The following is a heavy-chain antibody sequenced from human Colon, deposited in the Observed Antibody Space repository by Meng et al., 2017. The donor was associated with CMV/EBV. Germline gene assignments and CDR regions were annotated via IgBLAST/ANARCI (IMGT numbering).Heavy chain of an antibody. CDR1: GYTFHDYA. D-gene: IGHD3-3*01. CDR3: ARDRETSYDFWSGYRFDY. Sequence: ASVKVSCKASGYTFHDYAISWVRQAPGQGPEWMAIINPSNGATAYAQKFQGRVTLTTDTSTGTVYMEMRSLEPVDTAVYYCARDRETSYDFWSGYRFDYWGQGTLVTVSS. CDR2: INPSNGAT. J-gene: IGHJ4*02. V-gene: IGHV1-46*02.